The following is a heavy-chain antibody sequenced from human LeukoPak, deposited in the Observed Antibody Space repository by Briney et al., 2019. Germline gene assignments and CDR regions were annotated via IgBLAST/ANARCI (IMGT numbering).Heavy chain of an antibody. CDR1: GFTFSSDS. Sequence: PGGSLRLSCAASGFTFSSDSMNWVRQAPGKGLEWVSSISSSSSYIYYADSVKGRFTISRDNAKNSLYLQMNSLRAEDTAVYYCARDRSGFSYYYYYGMDVWGQGTTVTVSS. CDR3: ARDRSGFSYYYYYGMDV. D-gene: IGHD3-22*01. V-gene: IGHV3-21*01. J-gene: IGHJ6*02. CDR2: ISSSSSYI.